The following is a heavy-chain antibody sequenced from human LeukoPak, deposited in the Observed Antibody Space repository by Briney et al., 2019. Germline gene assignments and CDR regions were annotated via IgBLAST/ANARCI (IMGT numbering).Heavy chain of an antibody. J-gene: IGHJ5*02. CDR3: ARNYYDFWSGHTTNWFDP. CDR1: GGTFSSYA. CDR2: IIPIFGTA. D-gene: IGHD3-3*01. V-gene: IGHV1-69*13. Sequence: ASVKVSCKASGGTFSSYAISWVRQAPGQGLEWMGEIIPIFGTANYAQKFQGRVTITADESTSTAYMELSSLRSEDTAVYYCARNYYDFWSGHTTNWFDPWGQGILVTVSS.